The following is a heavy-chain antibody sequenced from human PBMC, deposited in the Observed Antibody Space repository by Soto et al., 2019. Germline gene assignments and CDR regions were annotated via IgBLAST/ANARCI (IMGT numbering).Heavy chain of an antibody. J-gene: IGHJ4*02. Sequence: PSETLSLTCTVSGGSISSGGYYWSWIRQHPGKGLEWIGYIYYSGGTYYNPSLKSRVTISVDTSKNQFSLKLSSVTAADTAVYYCARMGIPHYFDYWGQGTLVTVSS. CDR3: ARMGIPHYFDY. V-gene: IGHV4-31*03. CDR2: IYYSGGT. D-gene: IGHD7-27*01. CDR1: GGSISSGGYY.